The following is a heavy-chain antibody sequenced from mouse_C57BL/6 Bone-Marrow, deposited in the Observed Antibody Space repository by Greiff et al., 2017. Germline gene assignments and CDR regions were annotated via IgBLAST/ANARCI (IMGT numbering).Heavy chain of an antibody. CDR2: INYDGSST. CDR3: ARANDGYYGY. Sequence: DVKLVESEGGLVQPGSSMKLSCTASGFTFSDYYMAWVRQVPEKGLEWVANINYDGSSTYYLDSLKSRFIISRDNAKNILYLQMSSLKSEDTATYYCARANDGYYGYWGQGTTLTVSS. V-gene: IGHV5-16*01. D-gene: IGHD2-3*01. CDR1: GFTFSDYY. J-gene: IGHJ2*01.